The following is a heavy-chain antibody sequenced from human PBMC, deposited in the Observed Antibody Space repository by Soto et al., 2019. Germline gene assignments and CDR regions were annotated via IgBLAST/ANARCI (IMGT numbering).Heavy chain of an antibody. CDR1: GGSISSSSYY. CDR2: IYYSGST. V-gene: IGHV4-39*01. CDR3: ARQGYCSSTSCYSLFDY. D-gene: IGHD2-2*01. Sequence: PSETLSLTCTVSGGSISSSSYYWGWIRQPPGKGLVWIGSIYYSGSTYYNPSLKSRVTISVDTSKNQFSLKLSSVTAADTAVYYCARQGYCSSTSCYSLFDYWGQGTLVTVSS. J-gene: IGHJ4*02.